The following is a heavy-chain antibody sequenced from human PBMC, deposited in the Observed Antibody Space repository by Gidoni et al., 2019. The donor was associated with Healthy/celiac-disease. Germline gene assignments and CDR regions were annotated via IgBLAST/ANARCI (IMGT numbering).Heavy chain of an antibody. Sequence: QVQLVDSGGGVVQPGRSLRLSCSASGFTFSSYGIHWVRQAPGKGLSWVAVIWYDGSNKYYADSVKGRFTISRDNSKNTLYLQMNSLRAEDTAVYYCAREFSSSSYFDYWGQGTLVTVSS. CDR2: IWYDGSNK. J-gene: IGHJ4*02. D-gene: IGHD6-6*01. CDR1: GFTFSSYG. CDR3: AREFSSSSYFDY. V-gene: IGHV3-33*01.